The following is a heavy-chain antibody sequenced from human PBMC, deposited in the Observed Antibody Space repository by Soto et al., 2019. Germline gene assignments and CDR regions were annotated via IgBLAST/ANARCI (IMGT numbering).Heavy chain of an antibody. Sequence: QVQLVESGGGVVQPGRSLRLSCAASGFTFSSYGMHWVRQAPGKGLEWVAVIWYDGSNKYYADSVKGRFTISRDNSKNTLYLQRNSLRAEDTAVYYCARGDGSFDYWGQGTLVTVSS. CDR3: ARGDGSFDY. CDR2: IWYDGSNK. D-gene: IGHD1-26*01. V-gene: IGHV3-33*01. J-gene: IGHJ4*02. CDR1: GFTFSSYG.